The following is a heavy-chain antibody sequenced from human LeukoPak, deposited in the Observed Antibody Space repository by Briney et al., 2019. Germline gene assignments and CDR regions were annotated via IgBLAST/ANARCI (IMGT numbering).Heavy chain of an antibody. J-gene: IGHJ4*02. CDR2: ITVYNGNT. CDR1: GYTFTNYA. CDR3: ARPTLRVSGSFHF. D-gene: IGHD1-26*01. V-gene: IGHV1-18*01. Sequence: VASVKVSCKASGYTFTNYAISWVRQAPGQGLEWMAWITVYNGNTNYAQNFQGRVTMTRDTSINTAYMEVSRLSSDDTAVYYCARPTLRVSGSFHFRGQGTLVTVSS.